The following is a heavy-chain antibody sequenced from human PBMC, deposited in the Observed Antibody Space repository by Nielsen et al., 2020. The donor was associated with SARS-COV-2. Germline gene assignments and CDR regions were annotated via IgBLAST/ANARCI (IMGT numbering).Heavy chain of an antibody. J-gene: IGHJ6*02. V-gene: IGHV5-10-1*01. CDR2: IDPSDSNT. D-gene: IGHD3-10*01. Sequence: GESLKISCKGSGYSFTTYWINWVRQMPGKGLEWMGKIDPSDSNTNYSPSFQGHVIISVDRSISTAYLQWSSLKASDTAIYYCAREGQDASGTERRGMDVWGQGTTVTVSS. CDR1: GYSFTTYW. CDR3: AREGQDASGTERRGMDV.